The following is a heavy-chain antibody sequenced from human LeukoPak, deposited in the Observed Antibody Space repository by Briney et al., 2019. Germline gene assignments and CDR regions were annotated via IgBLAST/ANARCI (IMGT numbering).Heavy chain of an antibody. Sequence: GESLKISCKGSGYSFTSYWIGWVRQTPGKGLECMGIIYPGDSDTRYSPSFRGQVSMSADKSINTAYLQWSSLKASDTAMYYCARFRGSYGDYRNFDYWGQGTPVTVSS. CDR3: ARFRGSYGDYRNFDY. CDR1: GYSFTSYW. J-gene: IGHJ4*02. V-gene: IGHV5-51*01. CDR2: IYPGDSDT. D-gene: IGHD4-17*01.